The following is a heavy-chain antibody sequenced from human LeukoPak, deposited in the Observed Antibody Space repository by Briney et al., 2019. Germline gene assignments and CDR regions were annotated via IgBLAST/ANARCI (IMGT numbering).Heavy chain of an antibody. CDR2: ISSSSSYI. CDR1: GFTFSSYS. D-gene: IGHD3-22*01. Sequence: PGGSLRLSCAASGFTFSSYSMTWVRQAPGKGLEWVSSISSSSSYIYYADSVKGRFTISRDNAKNSLYLQMNSLRAEDTAVYYCARDFSYYYDSSGYNPPGAFDIWGQGTMVTVSS. V-gene: IGHV3-21*01. J-gene: IGHJ3*02. CDR3: ARDFSYYYDSSGYNPPGAFDI.